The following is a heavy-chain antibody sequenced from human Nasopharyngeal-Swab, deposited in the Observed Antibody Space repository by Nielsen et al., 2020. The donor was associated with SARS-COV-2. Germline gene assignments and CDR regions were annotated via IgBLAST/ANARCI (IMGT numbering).Heavy chain of an antibody. J-gene: IGHJ4*02. CDR3: AREGSSSMVGATFFDY. CDR2: ISSSSSYI. Sequence: GESLKISCAASGFTFSSYSMNWVRQAPGKGLEWVSSISSSSSYIYYADSVKGRFTISRDNAKNSLYLQMNSLRAEDTAVYYCAREGSSSMVGATFFDYWGQGTLVTVSS. V-gene: IGHV3-21*01. CDR1: GFTFSSYS. D-gene: IGHD1-26*01.